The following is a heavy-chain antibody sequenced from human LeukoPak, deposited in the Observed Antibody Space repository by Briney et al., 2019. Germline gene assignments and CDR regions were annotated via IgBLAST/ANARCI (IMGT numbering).Heavy chain of an antibody. J-gene: IGHJ4*02. CDR1: GYTFTGYY. V-gene: IGHV1-2*02. CDR3: ARDHSSSCQLFDY. Sequence: ASVKVSCKASGYTFTGYYMHWVRQAPGQGLEWMGWINPNSGGTNYAQKLQGRLTMTTDTSTTTGYMELRSLRSDDTAVYYCARDHSSSCQLFDYWGQGTLVTVSS. D-gene: IGHD6-13*01. CDR2: INPNSGGT.